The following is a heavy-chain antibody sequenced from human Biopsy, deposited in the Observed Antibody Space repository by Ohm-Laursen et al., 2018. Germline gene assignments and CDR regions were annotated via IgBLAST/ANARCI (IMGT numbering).Heavy chain of an antibody. Sequence: SDTLSLTCTVSGGSIISYYWNWIRQPAGKGLEWIGRIYSSGGTKYNPSLRSRVTISLDTSKNQFSLKLSSVTAADTAVYYCARLPHGDLRYNFDYWGQGTLVTVSS. V-gene: IGHV4-4*07. D-gene: IGHD2-21*02. CDR2: IYSSGGT. J-gene: IGHJ4*02. CDR3: ARLPHGDLRYNFDY. CDR1: GGSIISYY.